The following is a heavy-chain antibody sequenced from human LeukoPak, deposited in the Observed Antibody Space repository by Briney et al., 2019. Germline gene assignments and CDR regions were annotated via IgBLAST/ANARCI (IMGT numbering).Heavy chain of an antibody. J-gene: IGHJ4*02. CDR3: ARDQGSGWWAY. CDR2: ISGSGGST. CDR1: GFTFSTYT. Sequence: GGSLRLSCGASGFTFSTYTMNWVRQAPGRGLEWVSAISGSGGSTYYADSVKGRFTISRDNSKNTLYLQMNSLRAEDTAVYYCARDQGSGWWAYWGQGTLVTVSS. V-gene: IGHV3-23*01. D-gene: IGHD6-19*01.